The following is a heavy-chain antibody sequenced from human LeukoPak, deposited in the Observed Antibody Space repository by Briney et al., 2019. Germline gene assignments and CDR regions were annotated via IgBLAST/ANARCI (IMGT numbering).Heavy chain of an antibody. Sequence: KPSETLSLTCTVSGGSISSYYWSWIRQPPGKGLEWIGYIYYSGSTNYNPSPKSRVTISVDTSKNQFSLKLSSVTAADTAVYYCARGYCSGGSCYSIPFDYWGQGTLVTVSS. CDR3: ARGYCSGGSCYSIPFDY. CDR2: IYYSGST. J-gene: IGHJ4*02. V-gene: IGHV4-59*01. D-gene: IGHD2-15*01. CDR1: GGSISSYY.